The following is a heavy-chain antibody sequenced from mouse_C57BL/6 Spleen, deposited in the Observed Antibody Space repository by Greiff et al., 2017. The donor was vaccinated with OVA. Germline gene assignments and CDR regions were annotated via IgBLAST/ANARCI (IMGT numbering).Heavy chain of an antibody. CDR3: ARQARDNYAMDY. D-gene: IGHD3-3*01. CDR2: ISSGGSYT. V-gene: IGHV5-6*01. Sequence: EVHLVESGGDLVKPGGSLKLSCAASGFTFSSYGMSWVRQTPDKRLEWVATISSGGSYTYYPDRVKGRFTISRANAKNTLYLQMSSLKSEDTAMYYCARQARDNYAMDYWGQGTSVTVSS. CDR1: GFTFSSYG. J-gene: IGHJ4*01.